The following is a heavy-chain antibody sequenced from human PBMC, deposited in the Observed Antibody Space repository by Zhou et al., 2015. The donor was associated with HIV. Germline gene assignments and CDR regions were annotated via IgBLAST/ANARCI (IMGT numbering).Heavy chain of an antibody. J-gene: IGHJ6*04. V-gene: IGHV1-58*01. CDR2: IVVGSGSR. CDR3: ATGAAIYGYIRGVAYYGMDV. D-gene: IGHD5-24*01. Sequence: QMQLVQSGPEVKKPGTSMRVSCKASGFMFSNSVVQWVRQARGQRPEWIGWIVVGSGSRNLAQRFQERVSIIRDMITNTVHLDVNSLTSEDTAVYYCATGAAIYGYIRGVAYYGMDVVGRRVFRSPSPQ. CDR1: GFMFSNSV.